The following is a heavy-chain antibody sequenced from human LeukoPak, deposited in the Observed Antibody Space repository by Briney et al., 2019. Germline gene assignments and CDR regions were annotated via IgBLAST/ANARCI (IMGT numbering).Heavy chain of an antibody. CDR1: GGTFISYA. J-gene: IGHJ4*02. D-gene: IGHD3-3*01. CDR2: IIPILGIA. CDR3: ARDPRDYDFWSGYYYFDY. Sequence: GASVKVSCKASGGTFISYAISWVRQAPGQGLEWMGRIIPILGIANYAQKFQGRVTITADKSTSTAYMELSSLRSEDTAVYYCARDPRDYDFWSGYYYFDYWGQGTLVTVSS. V-gene: IGHV1-69*04.